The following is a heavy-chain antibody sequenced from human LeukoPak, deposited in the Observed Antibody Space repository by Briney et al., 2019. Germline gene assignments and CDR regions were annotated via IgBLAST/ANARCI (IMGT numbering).Heavy chain of an antibody. V-gene: IGHV3-30-3*01. CDR2: ISYDGSNK. Sequence: GGSLRLSCAASGFTFSSYAMRWVRQAPGKGLEWVAVISYDGSNKYYADSVKGRFTISRDNSKNTLYLQMNSLRAEDTAVYYCARAGVPLEYYYYYGMDVWGQGTTVTVSS. J-gene: IGHJ6*02. D-gene: IGHD3-3*01. CDR1: GFTFSSYA. CDR3: ARAGVPLEYYYYYGMDV.